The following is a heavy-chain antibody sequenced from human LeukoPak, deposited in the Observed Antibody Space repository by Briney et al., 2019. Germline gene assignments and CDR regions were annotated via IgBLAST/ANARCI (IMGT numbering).Heavy chain of an antibody. V-gene: IGHV4-61*02. J-gene: IGHJ4*02. Sequence: PSETLSLTCSASGTSINRGTHYWSWVRQAAGKGLEWIGRVYATGNTNYNPSLWSRLSISIDTSRNQFSLRLGSVTAADTAIYYCARDRSYYSDTGADYWGQGTLVTVSS. D-gene: IGHD2-8*02. CDR1: GTSINRGTHY. CDR2: VYATGNT. CDR3: ARDRSYYSDTGADY.